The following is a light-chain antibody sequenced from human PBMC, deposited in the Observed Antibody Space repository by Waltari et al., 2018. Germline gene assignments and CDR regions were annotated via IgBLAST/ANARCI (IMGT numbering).Light chain of an antibody. CDR2: LGS. Sequence: DIVMTQSPLSLPVTPGEPASISCRSSQSLLYKSGNNYVDWYLQKPGQSPQLLIYLGSNRAPGVPDRFSGSGSGTDFTLTISRVEADDVGVYYCMQALETPRTFGGGTRVEIK. CDR1: QSLLYKSGNNY. J-gene: IGKJ4*01. CDR3: MQALETPRT. V-gene: IGKV2-28*01.